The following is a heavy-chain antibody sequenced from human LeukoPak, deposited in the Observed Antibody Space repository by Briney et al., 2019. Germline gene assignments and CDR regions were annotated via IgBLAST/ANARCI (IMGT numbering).Heavy chain of an antibody. D-gene: IGHD1-26*01. CDR2: IYYGGST. CDR1: GGSVSSSGYY. CDR3: APVGSSSDY. Sequence: SETLSLTCTVSGGSVSSSGYYWGWIRQPPGKGLEWIGSIYYGGSTYYNPSLKSRVKISVDTSKNQFSLKLSSVTAAGTAVYYCAPVGSSSDYWGQGTLVTVSS. J-gene: IGHJ4*02. V-gene: IGHV4-39*07.